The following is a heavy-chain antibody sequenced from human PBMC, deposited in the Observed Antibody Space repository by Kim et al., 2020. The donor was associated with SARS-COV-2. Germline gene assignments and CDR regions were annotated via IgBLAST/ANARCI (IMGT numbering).Heavy chain of an antibody. CDR1: GFTFSSYA. CDR3: AKANYGDYEDY. J-gene: IGHJ4*02. V-gene: IGHV3-23*01. Sequence: LSLTCAASGFTFSSYAMSWVRQAPGKGLEWVSAISGSGGSTYYADSVKGRFTISRDNSKNTLYLQMNSLRAEDTAVYYCAKANYGDYEDYWGQGTLVTVSS. CDR2: ISGSGGST. D-gene: IGHD4-17*01.